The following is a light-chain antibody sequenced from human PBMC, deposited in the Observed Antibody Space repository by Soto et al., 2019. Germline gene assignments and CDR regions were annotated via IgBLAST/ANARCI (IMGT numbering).Light chain of an antibody. J-gene: IGKJ4*01. CDR3: QHXXXXXLT. CDR1: QSVSNY. CDR2: DAS. Sequence: EIVLTQSPATLSLSPGERATLSCRPSQSVSNYLAWYQQKPGQAPRLLIYDASNRATGIPARFSGSGSGTDFTLTXXXXXXXDFAFYYCQHXXXXXLTFGG. V-gene: IGKV3-11*01.